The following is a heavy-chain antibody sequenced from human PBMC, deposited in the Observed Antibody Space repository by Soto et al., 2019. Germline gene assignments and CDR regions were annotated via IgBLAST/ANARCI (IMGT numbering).Heavy chain of an antibody. D-gene: IGHD6-6*01. Sequence: SETLSLTCSVSGGSISSVGHYWTWIRQQPGKGLEWIGYIYYSGITDYNPSLKSRFTISVDRSKNQFSQNLSSVTAADTAIYYCARESGVYDSSSPDCLDVWGQGTSVTVSS. CDR2: IYYSGIT. J-gene: IGHJ6*02. V-gene: IGHV4-31*03. CDR3: ARESGVYDSSSPDCLDV. CDR1: GGSISSVGHY.